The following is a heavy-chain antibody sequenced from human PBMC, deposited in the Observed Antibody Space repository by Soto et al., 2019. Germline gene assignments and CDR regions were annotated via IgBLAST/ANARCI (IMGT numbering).Heavy chain of an antibody. CDR3: ARQQLDTYYYDSTLRWPFDI. CDR2: IYYSGST. CDR1: GGSISSSSYY. J-gene: IGHJ3*02. V-gene: IGHV4-39*01. D-gene: IGHD3-22*01. Sequence: SETLSLTCTVSGGSISSSSYYWGWIRQPPGKGLEWIGSIYYSGSTYYNPSLKSRVTISVDTSKNQFSLKLSSVTAADTAVYYCARQQLDTYYYDSTLRWPFDIWGQGTMVTVSS.